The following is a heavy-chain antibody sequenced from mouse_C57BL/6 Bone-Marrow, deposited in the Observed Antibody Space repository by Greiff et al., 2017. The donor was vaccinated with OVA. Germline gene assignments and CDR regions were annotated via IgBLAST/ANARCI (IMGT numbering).Heavy chain of an antibody. CDR2: INYDGSST. V-gene: IGHV5-16*01. Sequence: EVKLVESEGGLVQPGSSMKLSCTASGFTFSDHYMAWVRQVPEKGLEWVANINYDGSSTYYLDSLKSRFIISRDNAKNILYLQMSSLKSEDTATYYCARGGWDWYFDVWGTGTTVTVSS. CDR3: ARGGWDWYFDV. D-gene: IGHD3-3*01. J-gene: IGHJ1*03. CDR1: GFTFSDHY.